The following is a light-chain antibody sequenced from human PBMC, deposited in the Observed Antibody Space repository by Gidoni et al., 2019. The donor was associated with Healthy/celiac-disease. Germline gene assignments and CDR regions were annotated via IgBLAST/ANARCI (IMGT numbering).Light chain of an antibody. CDR2: AAS. CDR3: QKYNSAPRIT. CDR1: QGISNY. J-gene: IGKJ5*01. Sequence: DIQMTQSPSSLSASVGDRVTITCRASQGISNYLAWYQQKPGKVPKLLIYAASTLQSGVPSRFSGRGSETDFTLTISGLQPEDVATYYCQKYNSAPRITFGQGTRLEIK. V-gene: IGKV1-27*01.